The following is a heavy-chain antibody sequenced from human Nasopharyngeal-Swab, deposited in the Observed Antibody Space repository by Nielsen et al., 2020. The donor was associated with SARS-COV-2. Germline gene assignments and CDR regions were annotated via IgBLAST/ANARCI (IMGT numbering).Heavy chain of an antibody. Sequence: SETLSLTCTVSGGSISSGGYYWSWIRQPPGKGLEWIGYIYYSGSTNYNPSLKSRVTISVDTSKNQSSLKLSSVTAADTAVYYCARVGIDYYYYYMDVWGKGTTVTVSS. CDR1: GGSISSGGYY. J-gene: IGHJ6*03. V-gene: IGHV4-61*08. CDR3: ARVGIDYYYYYMDV. CDR2: IYYSGST.